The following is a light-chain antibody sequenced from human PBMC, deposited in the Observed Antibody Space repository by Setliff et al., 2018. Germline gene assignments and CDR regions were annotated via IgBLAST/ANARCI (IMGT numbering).Light chain of an antibody. V-gene: IGLV2-14*03. CDR1: SSDVGGYNS. J-gene: IGLJ1*01. CDR2: DVS. Sequence: QSALAQPASVSGSPGQSITISCTGTSSDVGGYNSVSWYQQHPGKAPKLMIYDVSSRPSGVSNRFSGSKSGNTASLTISGLQAEDEADYYCSSYTSSYTDVFGTGTKGTVL. CDR3: SSYTSSYTDV.